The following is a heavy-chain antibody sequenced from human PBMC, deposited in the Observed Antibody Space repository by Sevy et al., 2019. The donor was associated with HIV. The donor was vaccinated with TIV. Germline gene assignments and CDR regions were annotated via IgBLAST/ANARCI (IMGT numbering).Heavy chain of an antibody. Sequence: SETLSLICTVSGGSISDYYYNWIRQAAGKRLEWIGRVYTSGRTTYNPSLKSRVTMSIDASKHQFSLNLSSVTAADTAFYYCASLDGAWGQGTLVTVSS. V-gene: IGHV4-4*07. CDR3: ASLDGA. CDR2: VYTSGRT. CDR1: GGSISDYY. J-gene: IGHJ5*02. D-gene: IGHD3-10*01.